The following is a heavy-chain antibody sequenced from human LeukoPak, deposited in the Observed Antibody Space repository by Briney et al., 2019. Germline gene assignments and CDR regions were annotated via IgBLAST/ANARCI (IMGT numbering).Heavy chain of an antibody. J-gene: IGHJ4*02. CDR1: GGSISSSSYY. V-gene: IGHV4-39*07. Sequence: SSETLSLTCTVSGGSISSSSYYWGWIRQPPGKGLEWIGSIYYSGSTYYNPSLKSRVTISVDTSKNQFSLKLSSVTAADTAVYYCARVAVGATTLFDYWGQGTLVTVSS. CDR3: ARVAVGATTLFDY. CDR2: IYYSGST. D-gene: IGHD1-26*01.